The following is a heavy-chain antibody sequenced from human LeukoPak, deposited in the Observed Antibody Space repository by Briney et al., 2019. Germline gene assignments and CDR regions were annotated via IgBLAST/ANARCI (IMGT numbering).Heavy chain of an antibody. CDR1: GFTVSSSY. CDR3: AKSGAAADAFHN. CDR2: IHSGGNT. J-gene: IGHJ4*02. D-gene: IGHD6-13*01. V-gene: IGHV3-53*01. Sequence: GGSLRLSCAASGFTVSSSYMSWVRQAPGKGLEWVSIIHSGGNTYYADSVKGRFTISRDNSKNSLFLQMERLRTEDTALYYCAKSGAAADAFHNWGQGTLVTVSS.